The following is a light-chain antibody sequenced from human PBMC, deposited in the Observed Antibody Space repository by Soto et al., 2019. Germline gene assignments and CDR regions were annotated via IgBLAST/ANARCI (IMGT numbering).Light chain of an antibody. CDR2: KAS. CDR1: QSLYDW. Sequence: DIQMTQSPSTLSASVGDRVSITCRASQSLYDWLAWYQQKPGKAPKLLIYKASGLESGVSSRFSGSGSWTEFTLTISSLQPDDFATYYCQQYKSYPWAFGQGTKVEIK. CDR3: QQYKSYPWA. J-gene: IGKJ1*01. V-gene: IGKV1-5*03.